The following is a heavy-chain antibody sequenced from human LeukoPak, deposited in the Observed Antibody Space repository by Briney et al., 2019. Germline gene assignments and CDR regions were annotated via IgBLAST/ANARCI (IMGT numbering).Heavy chain of an antibody. CDR1: GGSFSDYY. D-gene: IGHD6-13*01. CDR2: IYTSGNT. Sequence: SETLSLTCAVYGGSFSDYYWSWIRQPAGKGLEWIGRIYTSGNTNYNPSLKSRATMSIDTSKNQFSLKLSSVTAADTAVYYCARAFSVLKAALGGTFDIWGQGTMVTVSS. J-gene: IGHJ3*02. CDR3: ARAFSVLKAALGGTFDI. V-gene: IGHV4-59*10.